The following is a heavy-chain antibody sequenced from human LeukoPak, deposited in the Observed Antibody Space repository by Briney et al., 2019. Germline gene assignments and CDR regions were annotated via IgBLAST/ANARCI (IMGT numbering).Heavy chain of an antibody. J-gene: IGHJ5*02. CDR1: GYTFTSYG. CDR3: ARGNYGSSRGNWFDP. V-gene: IGHV1-18*01. D-gene: IGHD3-10*01. CDR2: ISAYNGNT. Sequence: ASVKVSCKASGYTFTSYGISWVRQAPGQGLEWMGWISAYNGNTNYARKLQGRVTMTTDTSTSTAYMELRSLRSDDTAVYYCARGNYGSSRGNWFDPWGQGTLVTVSS.